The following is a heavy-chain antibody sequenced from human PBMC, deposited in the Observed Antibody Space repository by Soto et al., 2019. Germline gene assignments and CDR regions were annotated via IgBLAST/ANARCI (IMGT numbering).Heavy chain of an antibody. D-gene: IGHD2-21*02. CDR2: IYYSGST. CDR1: GGSISSYY. CDR3: ANDMVTTGFDT. Sequence: SETLSLTCTVSGGSISSYYWSWFRPPPRKGLEWIGYIYYSGSTNYNPSLKSRVTISVDTSKNQFSLTLSSVTAADTAVYYCANDMVTTGFDTFGQQTLVTISS. V-gene: IGHV4-59*12. J-gene: IGHJ5*02.